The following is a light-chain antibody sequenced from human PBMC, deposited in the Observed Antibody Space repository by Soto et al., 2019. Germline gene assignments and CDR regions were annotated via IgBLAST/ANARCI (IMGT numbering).Light chain of an antibody. CDR3: CSYAGTYTI. J-gene: IGLJ2*01. CDR2: DVS. Sequence: QSALTQPRSVSGSPGQSVTISCTGTSSDIGSDNFVSWYHQHPGKAPKLTIYDVSKRPSGVPDRFSGSKSGNTASLTISGLQAEDEADYYCCSYAGTYTIFGGGTKLTVL. V-gene: IGLV2-11*01. CDR1: SSDIGSDNF.